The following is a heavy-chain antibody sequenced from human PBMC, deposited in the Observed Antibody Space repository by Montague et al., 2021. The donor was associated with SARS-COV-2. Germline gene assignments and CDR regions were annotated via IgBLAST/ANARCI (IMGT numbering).Heavy chain of an antibody. CDR2: INHSGST. CDR3: ARALPVTTFFYSYYGMDV. J-gene: IGHJ6*02. CDR1: GGSFSGYY. V-gene: IGHV4-34*01. Sequence: SETLSLTCAVYGGSFSGYYWSWIRQPPGKGLEWIGGINHSGSTNYNPSLKSRVTLSVDTSKNQFSLELSSVTAADTAVYYCARALPVTTFFYSYYGMDVWGQGTTVTVSS. D-gene: IGHD4-17*01.